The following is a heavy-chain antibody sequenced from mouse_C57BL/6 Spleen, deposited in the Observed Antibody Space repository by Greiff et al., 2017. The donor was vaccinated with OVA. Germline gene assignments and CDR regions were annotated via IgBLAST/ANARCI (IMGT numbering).Heavy chain of an antibody. V-gene: IGHV1-64*01. J-gene: IGHJ4*01. CDR1: GYTFTSYW. Sequence: QVQLQQPGAELVKPGASVKLSCKASGYTFTSYWMHWVKRRPGQGLEWIGMIHPNSGSTNYNEKYKSKATLTVDKSSSTAYMQLSSLTSEDAAVYYCARSEILRSVEGYYAMDYWGQGTSVTVSS. CDR2: IHPNSGST. D-gene: IGHD1-1*01. CDR3: ARSEILRSVEGYYAMDY.